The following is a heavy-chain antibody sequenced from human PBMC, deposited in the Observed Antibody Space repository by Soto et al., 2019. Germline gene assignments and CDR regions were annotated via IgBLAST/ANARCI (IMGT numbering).Heavy chain of an antibody. CDR2: INHSGST. CDR3: ARDRGYYGSGSYYNVLDY. V-gene: IGHV4-34*01. D-gene: IGHD3-10*01. Sequence: PSETLSLTCAVYGGSFSGYYWSWIRQPPGKGLEWIGEINHSGSTNYNPSLKSRVTISVDTSKNQFSLKLSSVTAADTAVYYCARDRGYYGSGSYYNVLDYWGQGTLVTVSS. J-gene: IGHJ4*02. CDR1: GGSFSGYY.